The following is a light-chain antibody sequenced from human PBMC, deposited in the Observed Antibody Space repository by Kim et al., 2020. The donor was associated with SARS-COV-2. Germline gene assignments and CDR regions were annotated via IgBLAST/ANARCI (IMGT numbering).Light chain of an antibody. CDR3: SSHTTTSTWV. CDR2: DVS. Sequence: GQSITISCTGTSSDVGAYNYVSWYQHHPGKAPNLMIYDVSARPSGVSNRFSGSKSGNTASLTISGLQAEDESDYYCSSHTTTSTWVFGGGTQLTVL. J-gene: IGLJ3*02. V-gene: IGLV2-14*03. CDR1: SSDVGAYNY.